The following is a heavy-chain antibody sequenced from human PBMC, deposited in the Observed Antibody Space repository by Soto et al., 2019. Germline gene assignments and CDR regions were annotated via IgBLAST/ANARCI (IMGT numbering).Heavy chain of an antibody. CDR2: IDPSDSYT. CDR1: GYSFTSYW. CDR3: ARHSLVTIWFDP. D-gene: IGHD4-17*01. V-gene: IGHV5-10-1*01. Sequence: GESLKISCKGSGYSFTSYWITWVRQMPGKGLEWMGRIDPSDSYTYYSPSFQGHVTISADKSISTAYLQWSSPKASDTAMYYCARHSLVTIWFDPWGQGTLVTVSS. J-gene: IGHJ5*02.